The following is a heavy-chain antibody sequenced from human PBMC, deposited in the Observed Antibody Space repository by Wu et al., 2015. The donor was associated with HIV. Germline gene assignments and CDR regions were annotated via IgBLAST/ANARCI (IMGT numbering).Heavy chain of an antibody. V-gene: IGHV1-2*02. D-gene: IGHD6-13*01. CDR2: IDPNSGGT. CDR3: ASRIPTAGRPFDN. CDR1: GYTFTGHY. J-gene: IGHJ4*02. Sequence: QAQLVQSGAEVKKPGASVKVSCKASGYTFTGHYIHWVRQAPGQGLEWMGWIDPNSGGTNSAQNFQGRVTMTKDTSTSTAYMEVTSLRSEDTAVYFCASRIPTAGRPFDNWGQGSLVTVSS.